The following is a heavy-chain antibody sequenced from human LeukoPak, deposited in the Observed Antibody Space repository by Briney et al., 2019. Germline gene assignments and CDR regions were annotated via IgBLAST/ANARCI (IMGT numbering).Heavy chain of an antibody. CDR2: ISSSGGRT. V-gene: IGHV3-23*01. CDR3: AKDPPALNSRGANLFDY. CDR1: GLTFSRYA. D-gene: IGHD3-10*01. J-gene: IGHJ4*02. Sequence: GGSLRLSCAASGLTFSRYAMSWARQAPGKGLEWGSDISSSGGRTSYADSVKGRFTISRDNSKNTLYLQMNSLRAEDTAVYYCAKDPPALNSRGANLFDYWGQGTLVTVSS.